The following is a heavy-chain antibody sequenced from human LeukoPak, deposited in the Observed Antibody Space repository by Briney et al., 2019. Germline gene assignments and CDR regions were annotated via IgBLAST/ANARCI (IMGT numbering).Heavy chain of an antibody. CDR3: ARALLWFGEPENWFDP. D-gene: IGHD3-10*01. Sequence: GGSLRLSCAASGFTFSDYYMSWIRQVPGKGLEWVSAISGSGGSTYYADSVKGRFTISRDNSKNTLYLQMNSLRAEDTAVYYCARALLWFGEPENWFDPWGQGTLVTVSS. CDR1: GFTFSDYY. V-gene: IGHV3-23*01. J-gene: IGHJ5*02. CDR2: ISGSGGST.